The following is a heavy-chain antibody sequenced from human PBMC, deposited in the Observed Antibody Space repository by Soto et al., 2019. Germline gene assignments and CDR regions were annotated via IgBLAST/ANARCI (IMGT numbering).Heavy chain of an antibody. V-gene: IGHV1-69*02. Sequence: QVQLVQSGAEVKKPGSSVKVSCKASGGTFSSYTISWVRQAPGQGLEWMGRIIPILGIANYAQKFQGRVTITAGKSTSTAYMELSSLGSEDTAVYYCARVCSGGSCYFDYGMDVWGQGTTVTVSS. CDR2: IIPILGIA. CDR3: ARVCSGGSCYFDYGMDV. J-gene: IGHJ6*02. D-gene: IGHD2-15*01. CDR1: GGTFSSYT.